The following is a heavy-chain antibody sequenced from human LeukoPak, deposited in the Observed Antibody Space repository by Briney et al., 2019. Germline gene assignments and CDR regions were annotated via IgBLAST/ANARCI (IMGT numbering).Heavy chain of an antibody. Sequence: RPGGSLRLSCAASGFTFSSYGMNWVRQAPGKGLEWVSSITSTSSYINYVDSVKGRFTISRDNAKNSVFLQMNSLRAEDTAVYYCARAVGGDNDLWGQGTLVTVSS. CDR2: ITSTSSYI. CDR3: ARAVGGDNDL. D-gene: IGHD4-17*01. J-gene: IGHJ4*02. V-gene: IGHV3-21*01. CDR1: GFTFSSYG.